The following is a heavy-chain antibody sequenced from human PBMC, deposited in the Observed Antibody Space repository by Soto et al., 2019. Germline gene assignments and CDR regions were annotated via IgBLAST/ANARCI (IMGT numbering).Heavy chain of an antibody. CDR3: ARDDVPATSHTYYFDY. D-gene: IGHD2-2*01. CDR1: GYTFTNFG. V-gene: IGHV1-18*01. Sequence: ASVKVSCKASGYTFTNFGISWVRQAPGQGLEWMGWISAYTGNTNYAQKLQGRVTLTTDTSTNMVYMELRSLRSDDTAVYYCARDDVPATSHTYYFDYWGQGTLVTVPQ. CDR2: ISAYTGNT. J-gene: IGHJ4*02.